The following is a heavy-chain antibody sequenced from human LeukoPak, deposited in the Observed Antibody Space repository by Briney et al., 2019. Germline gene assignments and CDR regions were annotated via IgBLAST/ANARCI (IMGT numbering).Heavy chain of an antibody. CDR1: GGTFSSYA. V-gene: IGHV1-46*01. CDR2: INPSGGST. J-gene: IGHJ4*02. Sequence: GSSVKVSCKASGGTFSSYAISWVRQAPGQGLEWMGLINPSGGSTNYAQKFQGRLTMARDTSASTVYMELSSLRSEDTAVYYCARDLESSGWYRPAMYYFDSWGQGTLVTVSS. CDR3: ARDLESSGWYRPAMYYFDS. D-gene: IGHD6-19*01.